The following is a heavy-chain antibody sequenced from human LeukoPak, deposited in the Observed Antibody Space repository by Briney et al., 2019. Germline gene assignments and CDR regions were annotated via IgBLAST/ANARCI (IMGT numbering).Heavy chain of an antibody. CDR1: GFTFSNYA. CDR3: AKASAGSSWYLGDDY. V-gene: IGHV3-23*01. Sequence: GSLRLSCAASGFTFSNYAMSWVRQAPGKGLEWVSGMSDSGVSSYYADSVKGRFTISRDNSKNTLYLQMYSLRVEDTAVYYCAKASAGSSWYLGDDYWGQGSLVTVSS. J-gene: IGHJ4*02. CDR2: MSDSGVSS. D-gene: IGHD6-13*01.